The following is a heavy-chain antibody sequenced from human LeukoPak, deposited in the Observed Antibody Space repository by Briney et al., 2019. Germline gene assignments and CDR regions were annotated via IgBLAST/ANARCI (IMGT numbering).Heavy chain of an antibody. D-gene: IGHD6-13*01. V-gene: IGHV1-69*13. CDR1: RGTFSSYV. CDR2: IIPIFETA. CDR3: AKSRLAAAQNWFDP. Sequence: GASVKVSCKASRGTFSSYVISWVRQAPGQGLEWMGGIIPIFETANYAQKFQGRVTITADESTTTAYMDLSSLRSEDTAVYYCAKSRLAAAQNWFDPWGQGTLVTVSS. J-gene: IGHJ5*02.